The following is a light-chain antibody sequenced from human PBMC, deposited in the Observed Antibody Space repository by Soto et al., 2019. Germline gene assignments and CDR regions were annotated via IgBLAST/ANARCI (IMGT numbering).Light chain of an antibody. J-gene: IGLJ1*01. CDR2: GNS. Sequence: QSVLTQPPSVSGAPGQRVTISCTGSSSNIGAGYDVNWYQQLPGTGPKFLIYGNSNRPSGVPDRFSGSKSGTSASLAITGLQAEDEADYYCQSYDSRLSGYVFGTGTQLTVL. CDR3: QSYDSRLSGYV. CDR1: SSNIGAGYD. V-gene: IGLV1-40*01.